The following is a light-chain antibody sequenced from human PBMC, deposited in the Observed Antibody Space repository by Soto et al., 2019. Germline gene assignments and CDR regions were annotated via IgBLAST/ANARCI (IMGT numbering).Light chain of an antibody. CDR3: QQYDDWPPVT. Sequence: EIVMTQSPATLSVSPGEGATLSCRASQSVSSNLAWYQQKPGQAPRLLIYGASTRATGFPARFSGSGSGTEFTLTISSLQSEDVAVYYCQQYDDWPPVTFGGGTKVEIK. CDR2: GAS. V-gene: IGKV3-15*01. J-gene: IGKJ4*01. CDR1: QSVSSN.